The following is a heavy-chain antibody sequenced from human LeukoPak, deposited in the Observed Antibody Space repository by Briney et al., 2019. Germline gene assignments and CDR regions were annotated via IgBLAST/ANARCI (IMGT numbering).Heavy chain of an antibody. Sequence: GGSLRLSCAASGFTFSSYSMNWVRQAPGKGLEWVSSISSSSSYIYYADSVKGRFTISRDNSKNTLYLQMNSLRAEDTAVYYCAKVIRAMTTVNPIDYWGQGTLVTVSS. CDR3: AKVIRAMTTVNPIDY. D-gene: IGHD4-17*01. V-gene: IGHV3-21*04. CDR1: GFTFSSYS. J-gene: IGHJ4*02. CDR2: ISSSSSYI.